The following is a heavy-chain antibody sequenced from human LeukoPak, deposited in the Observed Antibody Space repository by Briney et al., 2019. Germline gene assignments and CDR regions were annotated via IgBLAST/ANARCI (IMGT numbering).Heavy chain of an antibody. CDR1: GFSLGTSGVG. J-gene: IGHJ6*02. CDR3: AHGLWGYSFDYYYGMDV. D-gene: IGHD5-18*01. V-gene: IGHV2-5*01. Sequence: SGATLLDPPQPLTLTCTFSGFSLGTSGVGVGWSRQPPGKALEWLALIYWNDDKRYSPSLKSRLTITKDTSKNQVVLTMTNMDPVDTATYSCAHGLWGYSFDYYYGMDVWGQATTVSVSS. CDR2: IYWNDDK.